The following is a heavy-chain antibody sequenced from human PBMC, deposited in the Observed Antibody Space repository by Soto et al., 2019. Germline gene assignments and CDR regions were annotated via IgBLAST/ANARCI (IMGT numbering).Heavy chain of an antibody. J-gene: IGHJ4*02. CDR1: GYTFSSYD. Sequence: QVQLVQSGAEVQKPGASVKVSCKASGYTFSSYDINWVRQATGQGLEWMGWLNPNSGDTGYAQKFQGRVTLTRNTSINTAYIELSSLTSDDTAVYYCATSGGGWYLYWGQGTLVTVAS. V-gene: IGHV1-8*01. CDR2: LNPNSGDT. D-gene: IGHD6-19*01. CDR3: ATSGGGWYLY.